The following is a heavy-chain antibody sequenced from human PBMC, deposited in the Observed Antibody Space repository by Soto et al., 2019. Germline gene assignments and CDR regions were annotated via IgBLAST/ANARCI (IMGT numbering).Heavy chain of an antibody. V-gene: IGHV5-10-1*01. CDR1: GSTSSSYW. D-gene: IGHD6-13*01. J-gene: IGHJ4*02. CDR3: ASPEAYGSRWFDFDF. Sequence: GESLKISCKVSGSTSSSYWISWVRQKPGKGLEWMGRIDPSDSQTNYSPSFRGHVTISADTSIGTAYLQCSSLKAADTALYYCASPEAYGSRWFDFDFWGRGTLVTAS. CDR2: IDPSDSQT.